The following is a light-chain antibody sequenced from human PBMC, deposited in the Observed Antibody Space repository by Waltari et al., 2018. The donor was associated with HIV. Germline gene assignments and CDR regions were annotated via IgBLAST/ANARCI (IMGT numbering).Light chain of an antibody. J-gene: IGLJ2*01. Sequence: SYELTQPPSVSVSPGQTASIPCSGDTLADKYTCWYQQKPGQSPVLVIFQDNKRPSGIPERFSASNSGNTATLTISGTQAIDEADYYCQAWVTSTVVFGGGTKLTVL. CDR2: QDN. CDR3: QAWVTSTVV. V-gene: IGLV3-1*01. CDR1: TLADKY.